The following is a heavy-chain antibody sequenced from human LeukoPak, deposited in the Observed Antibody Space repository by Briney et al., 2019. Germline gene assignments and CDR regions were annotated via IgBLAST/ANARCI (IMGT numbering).Heavy chain of an antibody. Sequence: GGSLRLSCAASEFTFSSYAMSWVRQAPGKGLEWVSAISGSGGSTYYADSVKGRFTISRDNSKNTLYLQMNSLRAEDTAVYYCAKARYCSGGSCYYFDYWGQGTLVTVSS. V-gene: IGHV3-23*01. CDR1: EFTFSSYA. CDR2: ISGSGGST. D-gene: IGHD2-15*01. J-gene: IGHJ4*02. CDR3: AKARYCSGGSCYYFDY.